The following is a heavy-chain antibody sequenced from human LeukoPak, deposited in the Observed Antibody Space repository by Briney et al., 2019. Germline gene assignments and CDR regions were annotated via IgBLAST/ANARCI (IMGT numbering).Heavy chain of an antibody. CDR2: IHYSGST. V-gene: IGHV4-39*01. Sequence: PSETLSLTCTVSGASISSSSHYWGWIRQPPGEGLEWIGSIHYSGSTYYKLSLRSRVTMSVDTSNNQFSLKLSSVTAADTAVYYCARHQRISGSGYYLDYWGRGTLVAVSS. CDR1: GASISSSSHY. D-gene: IGHD3-22*01. J-gene: IGHJ4*02. CDR3: ARHQRISGSGYYLDY.